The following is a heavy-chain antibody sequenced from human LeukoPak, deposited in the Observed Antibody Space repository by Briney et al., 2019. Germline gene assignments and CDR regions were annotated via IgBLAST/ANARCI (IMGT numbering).Heavy chain of an antibody. Sequence: PGGSLRLSCAASGITFSSYALHWVRQAPGKGLEWVASLRYDGSNEYYADSVKGRFTISRDNSKNTLHLQMNNLRAEDMAVYYCAKEYSSGWYYFDYWGQGTLVTVSS. J-gene: IGHJ4*02. D-gene: IGHD6-19*01. V-gene: IGHV3-30*02. CDR1: GITFSSYA. CDR3: AKEYSSGWYYFDY. CDR2: LRYDGSNE.